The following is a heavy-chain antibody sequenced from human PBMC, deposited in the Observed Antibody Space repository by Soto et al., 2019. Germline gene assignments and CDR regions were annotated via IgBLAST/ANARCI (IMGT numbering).Heavy chain of an antibody. Sequence: APVKVSCKTSGYTFTNYYMHWVRQAPGQGLEWMGIINPGAGTTTYAQKFQGRVTMTRDTSTRTFYMELNSLRTEDTAVYYCARDPGTGYYDSSGYYYDWGQGTLVTVSS. D-gene: IGHD3-22*01. CDR1: GYTFTNYY. CDR2: INPGAGTT. V-gene: IGHV1-46*01. CDR3: ARDPGTGYYDSSGYYYD. J-gene: IGHJ4*02.